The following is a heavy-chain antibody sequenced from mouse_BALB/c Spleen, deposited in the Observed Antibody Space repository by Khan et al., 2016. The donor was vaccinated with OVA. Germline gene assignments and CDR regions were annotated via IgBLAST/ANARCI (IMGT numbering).Heavy chain of an antibody. V-gene: IGHV3-2*02. CDR1: GYSITSDYA. Sequence: EVQLQESGPGLVKPSQSLSLTCTVTGYSITSDYAWNWIRQLPGNILEWVGFISYSGKTKYNQSLKSRISITRDTSKNQFFLQLNSVTTEDTATXYSARVNGGDLDYWGQGTTLTVSS. J-gene: IGHJ2*01. D-gene: IGHD3-3*01. CDR2: ISYSGKT. CDR3: ARVNGGDLDY.